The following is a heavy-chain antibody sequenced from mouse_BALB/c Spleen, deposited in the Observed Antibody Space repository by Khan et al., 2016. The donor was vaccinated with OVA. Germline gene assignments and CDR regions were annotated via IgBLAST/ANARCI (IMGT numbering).Heavy chain of an antibody. V-gene: IGHV3-2*02. CDR2: ISYSGST. J-gene: IGHJ2*01. D-gene: IGHD1-2*01. Sequence: EVQLVESGPGLVKPSQSLSLTCTVTSYSITSGYGWNWIRQFPGNKLEWMGYISYSGSTNYNPSLKSRISITRDTSKNQFFLQVNSVTTEDTATYYCARTARIKYWGQGTTLTVSS. CDR3: ARTARIKY. CDR1: SYSITSGYG.